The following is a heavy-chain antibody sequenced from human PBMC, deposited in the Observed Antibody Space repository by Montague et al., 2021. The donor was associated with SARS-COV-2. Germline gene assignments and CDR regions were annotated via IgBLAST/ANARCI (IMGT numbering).Heavy chain of an antibody. CDR2: IGHEGGHS. J-gene: IGHJ4*02. CDR1: GFAFNVWG. CDR3: ARDLESGRYFDY. V-gene: IGHV3-33*01. D-gene: IGHD3-3*01. Sequence: SLRLSCAASGFAFNVWGMHWVRQAPGKGLEWVAVIGHEGGHSDHVDSVKGRLTISRDNSKNTLYLQMNSLRAEDTAIYYCARDLESGRYFDYWGQGTLVTVPS.